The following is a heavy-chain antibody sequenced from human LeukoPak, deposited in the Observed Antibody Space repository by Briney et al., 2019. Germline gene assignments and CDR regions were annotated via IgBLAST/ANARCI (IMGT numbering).Heavy chain of an antibody. CDR1: GGTFSSYA. CDR3: ASSGGGNSFDY. V-gene: IGHV1-69*05. D-gene: IGHD4-23*01. Sequence: ASVKVSCKASGGTFSSYAISWVRQAPGQGLEWMGGIIPIFGTANYAQKFQGRVTITTDESTSTAYMELSSLRSEDTAVYYCASSGGGNSFDYWGQGTLVTVSS. CDR2: IIPIFGTA. J-gene: IGHJ4*02.